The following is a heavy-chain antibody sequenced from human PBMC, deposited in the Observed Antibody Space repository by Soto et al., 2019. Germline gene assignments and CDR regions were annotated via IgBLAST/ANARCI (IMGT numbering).Heavy chain of an antibody. Sequence: SETLSLTCTVSGGSISSGGYYWSWIRQHPGKGLEWIGYIYYSGSTYYNPSLKSRVTISVDTSKNQFSLKLSSVTAADTAVYYCARAELYGGQFDYWGQGTLVTVTS. J-gene: IGHJ4*02. CDR3: ARAELYGGQFDY. V-gene: IGHV4-31*03. CDR1: GGSISSGGYY. D-gene: IGHD3-10*01. CDR2: IYYSGST.